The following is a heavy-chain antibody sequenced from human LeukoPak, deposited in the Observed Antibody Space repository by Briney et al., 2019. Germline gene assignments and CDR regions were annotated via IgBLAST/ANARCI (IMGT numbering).Heavy chain of an antibody. CDR1: GYTFTSYY. D-gene: IGHD2-2*01. J-gene: IGHJ4*02. CDR2: INPNSGGT. V-gene: IGHV1-2*02. Sequence: ASVKVSCKASGYTFTSYYMHWVRQAPGQGLEWMGWINPNSGGTNYAQKFQGRVTMTRDTSISTAYMELSRLRSDDTAVYYCARDLSNIVVVPAANWDDYWGQGTLVTVSS. CDR3: ARDLSNIVVVPAANWDDY.